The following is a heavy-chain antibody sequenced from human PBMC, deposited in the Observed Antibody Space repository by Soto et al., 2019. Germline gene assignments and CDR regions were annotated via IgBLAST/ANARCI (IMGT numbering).Heavy chain of an antibody. CDR1: GYTFTSYD. CDR3: ARGLRYSIYGDYYYGMDV. J-gene: IGHJ6*02. CDR2: MNPNSGNT. Sequence: ASVKVSCKASGYTFTSYDINWVRQATGQGLEWMGWMNPNSGNTGYAQKFQGRVTMTRNTSISTAYMELSSLRSEDTAVYYCARGLRYSIYGDYYYGMDVWGQGITVTVSS. V-gene: IGHV1-8*01. D-gene: IGHD4-4*01.